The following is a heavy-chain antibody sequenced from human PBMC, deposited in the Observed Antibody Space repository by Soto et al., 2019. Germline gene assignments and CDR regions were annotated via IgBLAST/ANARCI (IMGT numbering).Heavy chain of an antibody. D-gene: IGHD3-10*01. Sequence: PSETLSLTCTVSGGSISSSSYYWGWIRQPPGKGLEWIGSIYYSGSTYYNPSLKSRVTITVDTSKNQLSLKMSSVTAADTAVYYCASLRVVSDGNYYYGMDVWGQGTTVTVSS. CDR3: ASLRVVSDGNYYYGMDV. V-gene: IGHV4-39*01. J-gene: IGHJ6*02. CDR2: IYYSGST. CDR1: GGSISSSSYY.